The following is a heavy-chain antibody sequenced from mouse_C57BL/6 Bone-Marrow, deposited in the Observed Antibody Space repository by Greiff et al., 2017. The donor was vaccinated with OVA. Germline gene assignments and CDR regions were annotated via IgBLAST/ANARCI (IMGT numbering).Heavy chain of an antibody. J-gene: IGHJ3*01. CDR2: IRSKSNNYAT. CDR1: GFSFNTYA. V-gene: IGHV10-1*01. CDR3: VRHLLSPAWFAY. D-gene: IGHD3-2*02. Sequence: EVQLVESGGGLVQPKGSLKLSCAASGFSFNTYAMNWVRQAPGKGLEWVARIRSKSNNYATYYADSVKDRFTISRDDSESMLYLQMNNLKTEDTAMYYCVRHLLSPAWFAYWGQGTLVTVSA.